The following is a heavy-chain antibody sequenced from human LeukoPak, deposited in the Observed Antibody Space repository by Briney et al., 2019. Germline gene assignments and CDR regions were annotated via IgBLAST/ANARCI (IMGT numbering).Heavy chain of an antibody. CDR2: INHSGST. D-gene: IGHD2-15*01. CDR1: GGSFSGHY. V-gene: IGHV4-34*01. CDR3: ARDKSHCSGGSCYYYGMDV. Sequence: SETLSLTCVVYGGSFSGHYWSWIRQPPGKGLEWIGEINHSGSTNYIPSLKSRVTISVDTSKSQFSLKLSSVTAADTAVYYCARDKSHCSGGSCYYYGMDVWGQGTTVTVSS. J-gene: IGHJ6*02.